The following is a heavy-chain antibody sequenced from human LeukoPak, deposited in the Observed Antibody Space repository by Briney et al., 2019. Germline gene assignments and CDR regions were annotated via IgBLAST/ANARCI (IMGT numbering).Heavy chain of an antibody. CDR3: ARVSPYDAFDI. Sequence: KPSETLSLTCTVSGGSISSSSYYWGWIRQPPGKGLEWIGSIYYSGSTYYNPSLKSRVTISVDTSKNQFSLKLSSVTAADTAVYYCARVSPYDAFDIWGQGTMVTVSS. CDR1: GGSISSSSYY. J-gene: IGHJ3*02. V-gene: IGHV4-39*07. CDR2: IYYSGST.